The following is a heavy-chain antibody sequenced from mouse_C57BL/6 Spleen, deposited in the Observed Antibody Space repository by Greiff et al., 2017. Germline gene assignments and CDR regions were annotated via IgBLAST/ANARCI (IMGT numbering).Heavy chain of an antibody. CDR2: IYPGDGAT. J-gene: IGHJ3*01. V-gene: IGHV1-82*01. D-gene: IGHD2-4*01. CDR3: FSIYYDYDWFAY. Sequence: QVQLQQSGPELVKPGASVTISCKASGYAFSSSWMNWVKQRPGKGLEWIGRIYPGDGATNYNGKLKGTATLTANKSAITSYMHLSSLTSEYSAVYFCFSIYYDYDWFAYWGQGTLVTGSA. CDR1: GYAFSSSW.